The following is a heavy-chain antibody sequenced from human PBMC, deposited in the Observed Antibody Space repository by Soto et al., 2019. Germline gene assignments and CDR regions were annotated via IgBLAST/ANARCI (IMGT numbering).Heavy chain of an antibody. CDR1: GGSISSSGYY. J-gene: IGHJ4*02. CDR2: LYYSGTT. CDR3: ARRGSRSAY. Sequence: SETLSLTCAVSGGSISSSGYYWGWIRQPPGKGLEWIGSLYYSGTTFYNPSLKSRVTISVDTSKNQFSLRLSSVTAADTAVYFCARRGSRSAYWGQGILVTVSS. V-gene: IGHV4-39*01.